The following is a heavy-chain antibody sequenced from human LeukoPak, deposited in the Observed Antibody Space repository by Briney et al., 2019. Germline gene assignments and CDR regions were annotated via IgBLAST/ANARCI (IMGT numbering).Heavy chain of an antibody. D-gene: IGHD5-18*01. V-gene: IGHV3-7*01. CDR3: ARDRGWIQHDI. CDR1: GFAFSDSW. CDR2: IKGDGSAK. J-gene: IGHJ3*02. Sequence: GGSLRLSCAASGFAFSDSWMTWIRQAPGKGLEWVAFIKGDGSAKKYVDSVKGRLTISRDNAKNSLFLQMNSLRAEDTAVYYCARDRGWIQHDIWGQGTMVTVSS.